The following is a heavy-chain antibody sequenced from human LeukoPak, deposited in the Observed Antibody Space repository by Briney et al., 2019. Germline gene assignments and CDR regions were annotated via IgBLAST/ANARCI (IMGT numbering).Heavy chain of an antibody. CDR3: AKSDWFDP. CDR1: GFTLKNYW. Sequence: PGGSLRLSCETSGFTLKNYWMSWLRRAPGKGQEWVSRSKYDGSTAMYAESVKGRFTISRDNARGTLYLQMNSLRVDDTAVYYCAKSDWFDPCGRGILVTVSS. V-gene: IGHV3-74*03. CDR2: SKYDGSTA. J-gene: IGHJ5*02.